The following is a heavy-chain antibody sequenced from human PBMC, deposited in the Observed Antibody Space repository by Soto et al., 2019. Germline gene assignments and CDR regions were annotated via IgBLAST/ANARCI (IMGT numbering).Heavy chain of an antibody. Sequence: EVQLVESGGGLVQPGGSLRLSCAASGFTVSSKYMNWVRQAPGKGLEWVSVLYSGGTTYYADSVKGRFIISRDNSKNTLYLQKNSLRAEDTAVYYCARGGGRDLGGAYCFDYWGQGTLVTVSS. V-gene: IGHV3-66*01. CDR2: LYSGGTT. CDR1: GFTVSSKY. D-gene: IGHD1-26*01. J-gene: IGHJ4*02. CDR3: ARGGGRDLGGAYCFDY.